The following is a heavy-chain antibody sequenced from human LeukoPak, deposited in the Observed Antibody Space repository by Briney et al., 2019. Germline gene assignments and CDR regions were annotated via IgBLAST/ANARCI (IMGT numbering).Heavy chain of an antibody. J-gene: IGHJ4*02. V-gene: IGHV4-59*01. CDR2: IYYSGST. CDR1: GGSISTYY. D-gene: IGHD3-3*01. Sequence: SETLSLTCTVSGGSISTYYWSWIRQPPGKGLEWIGYIYYSGSTNYNPSLKSRVTISIDTSKNQFSLKLTSVTAAGTAVYYCARQSGRVVTSTPGRYFDYWGQGTLVTVSS. CDR3: ARQSGRVVTSTPGRYFDY.